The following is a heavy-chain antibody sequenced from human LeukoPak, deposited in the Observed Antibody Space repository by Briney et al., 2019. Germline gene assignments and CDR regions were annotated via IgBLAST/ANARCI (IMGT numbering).Heavy chain of an antibody. CDR2: IFPGDSDT. CDR3: ARRQGCSSTSCPPDY. Sequence: GESLKISCKGSGYTFSNNWIVWVRQMPGKGLEWMGIIFPGDSDTRYSPSFQGLVTISADKSINTAYLQWSSLKASDTATYYCARRQGCSSTSCPPDYWGQGTLVTVSP. D-gene: IGHD2-2*01. J-gene: IGHJ4*02. V-gene: IGHV5-51*01. CDR1: GYTFSNNW.